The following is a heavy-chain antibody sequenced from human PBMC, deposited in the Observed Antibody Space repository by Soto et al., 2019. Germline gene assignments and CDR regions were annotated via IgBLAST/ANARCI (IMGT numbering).Heavy chain of an antibody. Sequence: SETLSLTCTVSDGTIASGGYYWNWIRQHPGKGLEWIGYIYYTGSTGYNPSLKSRVTISIDTSKSQFSLKLSSVTAADTAMYYCARGPSINCSGGSCHPVRAGRAFDIWGQGTMIS. V-gene: IGHV4-31*03. J-gene: IGHJ3*02. CDR2: IYYTGST. CDR3: ARGPSINCSGGSCHPVRAGRAFDI. D-gene: IGHD2-15*01. CDR1: DGTIASGGYY.